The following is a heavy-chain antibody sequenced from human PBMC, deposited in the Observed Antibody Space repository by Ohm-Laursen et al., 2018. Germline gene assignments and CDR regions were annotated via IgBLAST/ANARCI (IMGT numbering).Heavy chain of an antibody. CDR3: ARDEEYRDFYYYGMDV. V-gene: IGHV3-33*08. CDR2: IWYDGTNR. Sequence: SLRLSCAASGLTLKSYSMNWVRQAPGKGLEWVAVIWYDGTNRYYADSVEGRFTISRDKFKNTLDLQMHGLRVEDTAVYYCARDEEYRDFYYYGMDVWGQGTTVIVSS. D-gene: IGHD5-18*01. CDR1: GLTLKSYS. J-gene: IGHJ6*02.